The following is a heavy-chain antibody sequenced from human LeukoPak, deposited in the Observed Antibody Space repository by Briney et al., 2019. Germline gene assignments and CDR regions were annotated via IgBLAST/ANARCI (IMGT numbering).Heavy chain of an antibody. CDR3: ARVVGSPTGAIDY. V-gene: IGHV4-30-2*01. J-gene: IGHJ4*02. Sequence: SETLSLTCTVSGGSISSGGYYWSWIRQPPGKGLEWIGYIYHSGSTYYNPSLKSRVTISVDRSKNQFSLKLSSVTAADTAVYYCARVVGSPTGAIDYWGQGTLVTVSS. CDR2: IYHSGST. CDR1: GGSISSGGYY. D-gene: IGHD3-10*01.